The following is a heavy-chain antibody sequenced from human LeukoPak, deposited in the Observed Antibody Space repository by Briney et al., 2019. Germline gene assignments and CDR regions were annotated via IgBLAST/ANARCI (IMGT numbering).Heavy chain of an antibody. J-gene: IGHJ4*02. D-gene: IGHD5-18*01. Sequence: SVKVSCKASGGTFSSYAISWVRQAPGQGLEWMGGIIPIFGTANYAQKFQGRVTITADESTSTAYMELSSLRSEDTAVYYCARGPRGYSYGYVNYFVYWGQGTLVTVSS. CDR2: IIPIFGTA. CDR3: ARGPRGYSYGYVNYFVY. V-gene: IGHV1-69*01. CDR1: GGTFSSYA.